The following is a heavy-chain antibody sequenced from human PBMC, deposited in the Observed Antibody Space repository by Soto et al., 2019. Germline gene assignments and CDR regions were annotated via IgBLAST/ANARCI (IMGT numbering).Heavy chain of an antibody. Sequence: SETLSLTCTVSGGSISSSSYYWGWIRQPPGKGLEWIGSIYYSGSTYYNLSLKSRVTISVDKSKNQFSLKLSSVTAADTAVYYCARSSGSYSRWGQGTQVTVSS. CDR2: IYYSGST. D-gene: IGHD1-26*01. CDR3: ARSSGSYSR. J-gene: IGHJ4*02. V-gene: IGHV4-39*07. CDR1: GGSISSSSYY.